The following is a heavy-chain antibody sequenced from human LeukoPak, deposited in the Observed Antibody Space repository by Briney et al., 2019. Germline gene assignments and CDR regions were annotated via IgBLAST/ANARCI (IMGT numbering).Heavy chain of an antibody. J-gene: IGHJ4*02. V-gene: IGHV3-74*01. Sequence: GGSLRLSCAASGFTFSSYWLHWVRQAPGKGLLWVSRINSDGSSTSYADSVKGRFTISRDNAKNTLYLQMNSLRAEDTAVYYCARATIFGVVISFDYWGQGTLVTVSS. CDR3: ARATIFGVVISFDY. CDR1: GFTFSSYW. D-gene: IGHD3-3*01. CDR2: INSDGSST.